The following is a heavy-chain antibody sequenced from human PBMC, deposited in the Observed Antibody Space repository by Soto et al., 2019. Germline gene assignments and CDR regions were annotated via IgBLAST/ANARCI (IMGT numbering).Heavy chain of an antibody. Sequence: GASVKVSCKASGYTFTSYGISWVRQAPGQGLEWMGWISAYNGNTNYAQKLQGRVTMTTGTSTSTAYMEVRSLRPDDTAVYYWARDLSYKRLYRRGGAPPRAFNIWAQGKMV. CDR2: ISAYNGNT. CDR3: ARDLSYKRLYRRGGAPPRAFNI. J-gene: IGHJ3*02. D-gene: IGHD6-19*01. V-gene: IGHV1-18*01. CDR1: GYTFTSYG.